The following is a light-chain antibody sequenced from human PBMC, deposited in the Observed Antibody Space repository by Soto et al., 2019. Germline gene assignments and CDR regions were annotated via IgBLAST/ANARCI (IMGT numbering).Light chain of an antibody. Sequence: EIVLTQSPATLSVFPGEKATLSCGASQSVSNNLAWYHQKPGQAPRPLIYGASTRATGVPARFSGNGSGTKFTLTISSLQSEDSAIYYCQQYSSWPFTFGPGTKVAIE. V-gene: IGKV3-15*01. J-gene: IGKJ3*01. CDR1: QSVSNN. CDR3: QQYSSWPFT. CDR2: GAS.